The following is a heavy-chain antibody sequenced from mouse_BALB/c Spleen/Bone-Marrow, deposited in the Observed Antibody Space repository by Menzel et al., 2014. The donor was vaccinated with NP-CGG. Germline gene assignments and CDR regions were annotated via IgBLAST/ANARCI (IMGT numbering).Heavy chain of an antibody. CDR1: GFTFSSYG. Sequence: EVQLQQSGGDLVKPGGSLKLSCAASGFTFSSYGMSWVRQTPDKRLEWVATISSGGSYTYYPDSVKGRFTISRDNAKSTLYLQMSSLKSEDTAMYYCARRGYGNSYWYFDVWGAGTTVTVSS. CDR3: ARRGYGNSYWYFDV. V-gene: IGHV5-6*01. CDR2: ISSGGSYT. J-gene: IGHJ1*01. D-gene: IGHD2-10*02.